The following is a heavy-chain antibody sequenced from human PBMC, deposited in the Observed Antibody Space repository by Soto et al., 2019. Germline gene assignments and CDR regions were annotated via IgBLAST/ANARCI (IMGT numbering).Heavy chain of an antibody. D-gene: IGHD1-26*01. J-gene: IGHJ6*02. CDR2: ISYDGSNK. Sequence: QVQLVESGGGVVQPGRSLRLSCAASGFTFSSYAMHWVRQAPGKGLEWVAVISYDGSNKYYADSVKGRFTISRDNSKNTLYLQMNSMRAEDTAAYYCARDYIVGATYYYYGMDVWGHGTTVTVSS. CDR3: ARDYIVGATYYYYGMDV. CDR1: GFTFSSYA. V-gene: IGHV3-30-3*01.